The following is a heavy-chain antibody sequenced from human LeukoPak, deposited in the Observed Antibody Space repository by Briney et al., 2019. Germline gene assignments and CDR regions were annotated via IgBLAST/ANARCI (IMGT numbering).Heavy chain of an antibody. J-gene: IGHJ4*02. V-gene: IGHV1-69*06. CDR1: GGTFSNYG. CDR3: ARTSRELRQSSFDY. D-gene: IGHD1-26*01. Sequence: ASVKVSCKASGGTFSNYGINWVRQAPGQGLEWMGVIIPIFDTANYAQKFQGRLTITADKSTTTAYMELSSLRSEDTAVYYCARTSRELRQSSFDYWGQGTLVTVSS. CDR2: IIPIFDTA.